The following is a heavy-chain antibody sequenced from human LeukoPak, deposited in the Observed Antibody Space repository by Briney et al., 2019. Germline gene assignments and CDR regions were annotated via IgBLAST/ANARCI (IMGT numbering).Heavy chain of an antibody. J-gene: IGHJ4*02. CDR1: GFTFSNAW. CDR3: TTGNPFDF. D-gene: IGHD1-14*01. V-gene: IGHV3-15*01. Sequence: GGSLRLSCYGSGFTFSNAWMSWVRLAPGKGLEWIGRIKPKTESGKTDYAAPVNGRFTISRDESKNTVYLQMNSLKTEDTGVYYCTTGNPFDFWGQGTLVSVSS. CDR2: IKPKTESGKT.